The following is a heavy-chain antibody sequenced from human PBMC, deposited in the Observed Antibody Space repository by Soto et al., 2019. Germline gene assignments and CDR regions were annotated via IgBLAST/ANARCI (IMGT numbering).Heavy chain of an antibody. J-gene: IGHJ4*02. CDR1: GFTFRSYG. CDR2: IWYDGSNK. V-gene: IGHV3-33*01. CDR3: ARDGRGGYYFDY. Sequence: PGGSLNLSCAASGFTFRSYGMHWVRQAPGKGLEWVAVIWYDGSNKYYADSVKGRFTISRDNSKNTLYLQMNSLRAEDTAVYYCARDGRGGYYFDYWGQGTLVTVSS. D-gene: IGHD3-10*01.